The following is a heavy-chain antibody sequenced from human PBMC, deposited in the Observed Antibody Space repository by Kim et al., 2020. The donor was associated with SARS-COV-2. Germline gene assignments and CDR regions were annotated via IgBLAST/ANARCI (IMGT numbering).Heavy chain of an antibody. CDR1: GYTFTGYY. CDR3: ARSTYYDILTGPYYYGMDV. CDR2: INPNSGGT. D-gene: IGHD3-9*01. J-gene: IGHJ6*02. Sequence: ASVKVSCKASGYTFTGYYMHWVRQAPGQGLEWMGWINPNSGGTNYAQKFQGWVTMTRDTSISTAYMELSRLRSDDTAVYYCARSTYYDILTGPYYYGMDVWGQGTTVTVSS. V-gene: IGHV1-2*04.